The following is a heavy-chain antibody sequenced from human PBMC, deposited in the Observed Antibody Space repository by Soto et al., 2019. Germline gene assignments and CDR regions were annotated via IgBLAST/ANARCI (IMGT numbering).Heavy chain of an antibody. Sequence: PGGSLRLSCAASGFTFSSYSMNWVRQAPGKGLEWVSSISSSSSYIYYADSVKGRFTISRDNAKNSLYLQMNSLRAEDTAVYYCARDGAHSGYCSSTSCYRYAFDIWGQGTMVTVSS. J-gene: IGHJ3*02. CDR2: ISSSSSYI. V-gene: IGHV3-21*01. CDR3: ARDGAHSGYCSSTSCYRYAFDI. CDR1: GFTFSSYS. D-gene: IGHD2-2*01.